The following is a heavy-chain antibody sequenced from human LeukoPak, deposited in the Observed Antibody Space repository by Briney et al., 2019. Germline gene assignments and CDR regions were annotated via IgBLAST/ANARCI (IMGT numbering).Heavy chain of an antibody. CDR1: GGSISSHY. CDR3: AREVRETYYDFWSGYATGVGYYYYYMDV. Sequence: SETLSLTCTVSGGSISSHYWSWIRQPPGKGLEWIGYIYYSGSTNYNPSLKSRVTISVDTSKNQFSLKLSSVTAADTAVYYCAREVRETYYDFWSGYATGVGYYYYYMDVWGKGTTVTVSS. D-gene: IGHD3-3*01. CDR2: IYYSGST. J-gene: IGHJ6*03. V-gene: IGHV4-59*11.